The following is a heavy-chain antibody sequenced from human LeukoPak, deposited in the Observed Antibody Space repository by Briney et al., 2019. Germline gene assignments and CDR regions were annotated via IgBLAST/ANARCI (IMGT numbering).Heavy chain of an antibody. V-gene: IGHV4-59*08. CDR3: ARLPTYGGNYDAFDI. CDR1: GGSISSYY. CDR2: IYYSGST. Sequence: SETLSLTCTVSGGSISSYYWSWIPQPPGKGLEWIGYIYYSGSTNYNPSLKSRVTISVDTSKNQFSLKLSSVTAADTAVYYCARLPTYGGNYDAFDIWGQGTMVTVSS. J-gene: IGHJ3*02. D-gene: IGHD4-23*01.